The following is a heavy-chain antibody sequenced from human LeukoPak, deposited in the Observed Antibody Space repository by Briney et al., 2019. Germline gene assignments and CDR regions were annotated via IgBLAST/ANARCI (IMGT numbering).Heavy chain of an antibody. CDR3: ARDESRGWELLPFDYYYYMDV. D-gene: IGHD1-26*01. V-gene: IGHV3-7*01. Sequence: GGSLRLSCAASGFTFSSYWMSWVRQAPGKGLEWVANIKQDGSEKYYVDSVKGRFTISRDNAKNSLYLQMNSLRAEDTAVYYCARDESRGWELLPFDYYYYMDVWGKGTTVTVSS. J-gene: IGHJ6*03. CDR1: GFTFSSYW. CDR2: IKQDGSEK.